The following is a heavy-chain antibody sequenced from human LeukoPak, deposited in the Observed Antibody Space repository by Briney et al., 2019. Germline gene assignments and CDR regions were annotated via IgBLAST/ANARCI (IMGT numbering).Heavy chain of an antibody. CDR1: GFTFPNYP. D-gene: IGHD5-18*01. V-gene: IGHV3-30*09. CDR3: AAAPRGYSYGGYFDC. CDR2: ISYDGSNK. Sequence: GGSLRLSCAASGFTFPNYPMHWVRQAPGKGLEWVALISYDGSNKYYADSVKGRFAISRDNSKNTLYLQMNTLRTEDTAVYYCAAAPRGYSYGGYFDCWGQGTLVTVSS. J-gene: IGHJ4*02.